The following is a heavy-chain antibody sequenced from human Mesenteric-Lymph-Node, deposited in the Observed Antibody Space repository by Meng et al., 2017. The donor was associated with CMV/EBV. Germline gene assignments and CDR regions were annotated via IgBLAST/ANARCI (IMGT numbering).Heavy chain of an antibody. D-gene: IGHD3-10*01. Sequence: LSLTCAASGFTFSSYVMHWVRQAPGKGLEWVAVISYDGSNKYYADSVKGRFTISRDNSKNTLYLQMDSLRAEDTAVYYCASRRSVLLWFGSPGGMDVWGQGTTVTVSS. V-gene: IGHV3-30-3*01. CDR2: ISYDGSNK. J-gene: IGHJ6*02. CDR1: GFTFSSYV. CDR3: ASRRSVLLWFGSPGGMDV.